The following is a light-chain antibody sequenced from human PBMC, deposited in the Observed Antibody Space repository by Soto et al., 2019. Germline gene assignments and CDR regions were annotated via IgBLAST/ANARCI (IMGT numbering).Light chain of an antibody. CDR3: QHYGSSSWT. CDR1: QSVSSSY. J-gene: IGKJ1*01. CDR2: GAS. Sequence: EIVLPQSPGTLSLSPGESATLSCRASQSVSSSYLAWYQQKPGQAPRILIFGASSRASGIPDRFSGSGSGTDFTLTISRLEPEDFAVYYCQHYGSSSWTVGQGTKVDIK. V-gene: IGKV3-20*01.